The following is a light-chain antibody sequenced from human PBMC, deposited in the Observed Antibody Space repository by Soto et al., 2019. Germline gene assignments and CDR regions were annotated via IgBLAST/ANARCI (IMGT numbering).Light chain of an antibody. CDR2: EGS. CDR3: CSYAGSSTFEV. Sequence: QSALTQPASVSGSPGQSITISCTGTSSDVGSYNLVSWYQQHPGKAPKLMIYEGSKRPSGVSNRFSGSKSGNTASLTISGLQAEDEADYYCCSYAGSSTFEVFGTGTKLTAL. CDR1: SSDVGSYNL. J-gene: IGLJ1*01. V-gene: IGLV2-23*03.